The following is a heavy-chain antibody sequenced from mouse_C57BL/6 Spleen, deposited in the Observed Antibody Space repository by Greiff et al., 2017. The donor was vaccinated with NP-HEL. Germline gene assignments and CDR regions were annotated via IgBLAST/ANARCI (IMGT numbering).Heavy chain of an antibody. CDR2: IYPGDGDT. J-gene: IGHJ2*01. CDR1: GYAFSSSW. Sequence: VQLQQSGPELVKPGASVKISCKASGYAFSSSWMNWVKQRPGKGLEWIGRIYPGDGDTNYNGKFKGKATLTADKSSSTAYMQLSSLTSEDSAVYFCALIYFDYWGQSTTLTVSS. V-gene: IGHV1-82*01. CDR3: ALIYFDY. D-gene: IGHD1-1*01.